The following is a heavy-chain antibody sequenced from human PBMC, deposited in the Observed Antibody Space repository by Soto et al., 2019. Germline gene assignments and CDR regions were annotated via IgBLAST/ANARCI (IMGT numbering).Heavy chain of an antibody. Sequence: QVQLVQSGAEVKKPGSSVKVSCKASGGTFSSYTISWVRQAPGQGLEWMGRIIPILGIANYAQKFQGRVTITADKSTSTAYMELSSLRSEDTAVYYCARVIAAAGTARVSWFDPWGQGALVTVSS. CDR3: ARVIAAAGTARVSWFDP. CDR2: IIPILGIA. D-gene: IGHD6-13*01. V-gene: IGHV1-69*02. J-gene: IGHJ5*02. CDR1: GGTFSSYT.